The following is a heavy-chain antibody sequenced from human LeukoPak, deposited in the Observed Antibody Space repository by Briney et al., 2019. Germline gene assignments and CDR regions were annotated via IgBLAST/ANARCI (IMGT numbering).Heavy chain of an antibody. D-gene: IGHD3-10*01. CDR1: GFNFSTYS. Sequence: GGSLRLSCEPSGFNFSTYSLNCVRQAPGKGLECVSSISRSSSFRYYADSVKGRFTISRDNAKNSLYLQVNSLRAEDTAMYYCARSPLLLYFGDAYYFDYWGQGTLVTVSS. V-gene: IGHV3-21*01. J-gene: IGHJ4*02. CDR2: ISRSSSFR. CDR3: ARSPLLLYFGDAYYFDY.